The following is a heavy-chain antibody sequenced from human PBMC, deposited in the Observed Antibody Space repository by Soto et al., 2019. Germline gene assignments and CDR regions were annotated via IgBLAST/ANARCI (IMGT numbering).Heavy chain of an antibody. CDR2: IYYSVYYNGRT. V-gene: IGHV4-31*03. J-gene: IGHJ5*02. D-gene: IGHD3-22*01. CDR3: ARTEPYLVIIDI. Sequence: PSETLSLTCTVSGDSITSGGYYWSWIRQHPGKGLEWIGYIYYSVYYNGRTFYNPSLESRLTISGDTSKNQFSLKLSSVTAADTAVYYCARTEPYLVIIDIWGQGSLVTVSS. CDR1: GDSITSGGYY.